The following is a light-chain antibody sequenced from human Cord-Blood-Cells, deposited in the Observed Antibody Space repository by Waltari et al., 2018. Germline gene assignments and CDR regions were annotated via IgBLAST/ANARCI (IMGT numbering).Light chain of an antibody. V-gene: IGLV2-14*01. CDR1: SSDVGGYNY. J-gene: IGLJ3*02. CDR2: DVS. Sequence: QSALTQPASVSGSPGQSITISCTGTSSDVGGYNYVSWHQQHPGKAPKLMIYDVSKWPSGVSNRFSGSKSGNTASLTISGLQAEDEADYYCSSYTSSSTWVFGGGTKLTVL. CDR3: SSYTSSSTWV.